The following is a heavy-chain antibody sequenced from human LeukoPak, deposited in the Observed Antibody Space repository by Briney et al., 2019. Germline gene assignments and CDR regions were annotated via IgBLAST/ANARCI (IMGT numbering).Heavy chain of an antibody. CDR2: IYYSGTT. Sequence: SSETLSLTCTVSGGSISSSSYYWGWIRQPPGKGLEWIGSIYYSGTTYYNPSLKSRVTMSVDTSKNQFSLKQTSVTAADTAVYYCARHASAFRYDSAFDPWGQGTLVTVSS. J-gene: IGHJ5*02. CDR3: ARHASAFRYDSAFDP. CDR1: GGSISSSSYY. D-gene: IGHD3-3*01. V-gene: IGHV4-39*01.